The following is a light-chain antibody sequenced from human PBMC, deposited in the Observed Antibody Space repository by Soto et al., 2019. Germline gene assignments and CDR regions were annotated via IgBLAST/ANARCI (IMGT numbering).Light chain of an antibody. CDR3: QQYGSSPLT. V-gene: IGKV3-20*01. Sequence: EIVLTQSSGTLSLSPGERATLSCRAIQSVSSSYLAWYQQKPGQAPRLLIYGASSRATGIPDRFSGSGSGTDFTLTISRMEPEDFAVYSCQQYGSSPLTFGGGTKVDIK. CDR1: QSVSSSY. J-gene: IGKJ4*01. CDR2: GAS.